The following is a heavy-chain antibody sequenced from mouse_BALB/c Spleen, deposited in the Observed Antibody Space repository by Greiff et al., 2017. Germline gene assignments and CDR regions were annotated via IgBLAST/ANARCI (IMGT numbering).Heavy chain of an antibody. V-gene: IGHV5-9*03. J-gene: IGHJ2*01. Sequence: EVKLVESGGGLVKPGGSLKLSCAASGFTFSSYTMSWVRQTPEKRLEWVATISSGGGNTYYPDSVKGRFTISRDNAKNNLYLQMSSLRSEDTALYYCARGNLWGAPYFDYWGQGTTLTVSS. CDR2: ISSGGGNT. D-gene: IGHD6-1*01. CDR1: GFTFSSYT. CDR3: ARGNLWGAPYFDY.